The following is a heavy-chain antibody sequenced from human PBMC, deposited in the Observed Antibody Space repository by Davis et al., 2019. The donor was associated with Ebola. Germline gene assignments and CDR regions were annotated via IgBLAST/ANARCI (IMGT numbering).Heavy chain of an antibody. CDR2: TYYRSKWYN. D-gene: IGHD6-19*01. V-gene: IGHV6-1*01. CDR3: ARSGTAVAGNGGFDY. CDR1: GDSVSRHSAA. Sequence: QTLSLTCAISGDSVSRHSAAWNWIRQSPSRGLEWLGRTYYRSKWYNDYAVSVKSRITINPDTSKNQFSLQLNSVTPEDTAVYYCARSGTAVAGNGGFDYWGQGTLVTVSS. J-gene: IGHJ4*02.